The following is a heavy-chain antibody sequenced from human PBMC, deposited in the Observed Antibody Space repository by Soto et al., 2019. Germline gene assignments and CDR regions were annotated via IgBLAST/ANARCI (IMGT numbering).Heavy chain of an antibody. CDR3: AREGDYDIQGASGMDV. D-gene: IGHD3-9*01. J-gene: IGHJ6*02. CDR1: GFTFSSYG. V-gene: IGHV3-33*01. CDR2: IWYDGSNK. Sequence: QVQLVESGGGVVQPGRSLRLSCAASGFTFSSYGMHWVRQAPGKGLEWVAVIWYDGSNKYYADSVKGRFTISRDNSKNTLYLQMNSLRAEDTAVYYCAREGDYDIQGASGMDVWGQGTTVTDSS.